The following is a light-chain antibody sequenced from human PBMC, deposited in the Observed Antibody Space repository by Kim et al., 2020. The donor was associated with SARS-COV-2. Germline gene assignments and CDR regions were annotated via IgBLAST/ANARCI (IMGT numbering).Light chain of an antibody. Sequence: QGKTARITCGGNNIGSKSVHWYQQKPGQAPVLVIYYDSDRPSGIPERFSGSNSGNTATLTISRVEAGDEADYYCQVWDSSSDHVVFGGGTQLTVL. CDR1: NIGSKS. CDR3: QVWDSSSDHVV. V-gene: IGLV3-21*04. CDR2: YDS. J-gene: IGLJ2*01.